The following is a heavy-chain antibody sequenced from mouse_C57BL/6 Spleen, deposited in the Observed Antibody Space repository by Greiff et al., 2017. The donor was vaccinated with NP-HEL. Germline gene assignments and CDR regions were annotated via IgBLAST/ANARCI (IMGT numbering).Heavy chain of an antibody. CDR3: ARAGGNSHWYFDV. CDR1: GYTFTDYN. J-gene: IGHJ1*03. Sequence: VQLKESGPELVKPGASVKMSCKASGYTFTDYNMHWVKQSHGKSLEWIGYINPNNGGTSYNQKFKGKATLTVNKSSSTAYMELRSLTSEDSAVYYCARAGGNSHWYFDVWGTGTTVTVSS. CDR2: INPNNGGT. V-gene: IGHV1-22*01. D-gene: IGHD2-1*01.